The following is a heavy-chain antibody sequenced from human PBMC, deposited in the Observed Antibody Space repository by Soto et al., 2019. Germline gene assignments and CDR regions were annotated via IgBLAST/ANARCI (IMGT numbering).Heavy chain of an antibody. V-gene: IGHV4-34*01. CDR3: ARGSGPRNGHFDY. J-gene: IGHJ4*02. Sequence: EQLQQWGAGLLKPSETLSLTCAVYGGSFSGYYWSWIRQPPGKGLEWIGEINHSGSTNYNPSLKSRVTISVDTSKNQFSLKLSSVTAADTAVYYCARGSGPRNGHFDYWGQGTLVTVSS. CDR1: GGSFSGYY. CDR2: INHSGST. D-gene: IGHD6-19*01.